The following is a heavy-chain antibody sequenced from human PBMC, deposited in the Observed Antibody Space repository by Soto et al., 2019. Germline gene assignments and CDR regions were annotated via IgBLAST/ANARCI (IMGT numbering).Heavy chain of an antibody. CDR1: GGTFNTYA. D-gene: IGHD3-10*01. J-gene: IGHJ4*02. CDR2: ISPMFGAA. CDR3: AREVQVHTPAFVY. Sequence: QVQLVQSGAEMKKPGSSVKVSCQSSGGTFNTYAMNWVRQAPGQGPEWMGDISPMFGAANYAPMFQGRVTITAEDSTGTSYMQLRSLTSEDTALFFCAREVQVHTPAFVYWGQGTLVTVSS. V-gene: IGHV1-69*01.